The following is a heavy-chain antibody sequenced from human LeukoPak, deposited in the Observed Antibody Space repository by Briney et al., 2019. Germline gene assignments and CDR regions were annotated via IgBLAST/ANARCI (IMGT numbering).Heavy chain of an antibody. Sequence: GGSLRLSCAASGFTFSSYGMSWVRQAPGKGLEWVSAISGSGGSTYYADPVKGRFTISRDNSKNTLYLQMNSLRAEDTAVYYCAKSQDYYYYMDVWGKGTTVTVSS. CDR2: ISGSGGST. J-gene: IGHJ6*03. CDR3: AKSQDYYYYMDV. CDR1: GFTFSSYG. V-gene: IGHV3-23*01.